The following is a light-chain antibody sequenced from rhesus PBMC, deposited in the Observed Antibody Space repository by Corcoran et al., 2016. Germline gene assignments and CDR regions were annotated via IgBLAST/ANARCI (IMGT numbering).Light chain of an antibody. V-gene: IGKV2-65*01. CDR3: EQGTNVPFT. CDR2: AVS. Sequence: DVVMTQSPLSLPITPGQPASISCSSSQSLVRSNGNTYLSWYQQKPGPPPRRLIYAVSNRSSWAPDRFSGRWAGTDFTLKISRVEAEDVGVYCCEQGTNVPFTFGPGTKLDIK. J-gene: IGKJ3*01. CDR1: QSLVRSNGNTY.